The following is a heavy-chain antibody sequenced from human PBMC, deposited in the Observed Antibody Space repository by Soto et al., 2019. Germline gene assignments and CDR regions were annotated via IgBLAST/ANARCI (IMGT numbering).Heavy chain of an antibody. V-gene: IGHV1-69*13. CDR3: AREVATNSGYYYYGMDV. CDR1: GGTFSSYA. CDR2: IIPIFGTA. Sequence: SVKVSCKASGGTFSSYAISWVLQAPGQGLEWMGGIIPIFGTANYAQKFQGRVTITADESTSTAYMELSSLRSEDTAVYYCAREVATNSGYYYYGMDVWGQGTTVTVSS. D-gene: IGHD5-12*01. J-gene: IGHJ6*02.